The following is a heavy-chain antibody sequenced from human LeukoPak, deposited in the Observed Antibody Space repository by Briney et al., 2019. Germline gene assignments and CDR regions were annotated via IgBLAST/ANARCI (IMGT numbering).Heavy chain of an antibody. CDR1: GFTVNKYS. CDR3: VFLFDY. J-gene: IGHJ4*02. D-gene: IGHD2/OR15-2a*01. V-gene: IGHV3-48*04. Sequence: PGESLRLSCAASGFTVNKYSMNWVRQAPGKGLEWVSYISGSSSGSTIYYADSVKGRFTISRDNARNSLYLQMNSLRAEDTAVYYCVFLFDYWGQGNLVTVSS. CDR2: ISGSSSGSTI.